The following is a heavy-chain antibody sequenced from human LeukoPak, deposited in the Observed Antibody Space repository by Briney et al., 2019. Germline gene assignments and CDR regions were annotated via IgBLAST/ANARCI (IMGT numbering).Heavy chain of an antibody. J-gene: IGHJ4*02. Sequence: GGSLRLSCAASGLTFGSYVMSWVRQAPEKGLEWVSILSGGGGTTDYADSVKGRFTISRDNSKNTLYLQMNSLRAEDTAVYFCARDLSRTYTVDYWGQGTLVTVSS. D-gene: IGHD2-2*02. CDR3: ARDLSRTYTVDY. V-gene: IGHV3-23*01. CDR2: LSGGGGTT. CDR1: GLTFGSYV.